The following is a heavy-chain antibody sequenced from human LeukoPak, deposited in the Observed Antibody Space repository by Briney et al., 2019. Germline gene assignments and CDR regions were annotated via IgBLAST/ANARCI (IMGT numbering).Heavy chain of an antibody. Sequence: PGGSLRLSCAASGFTFSSYSMNWVRQAPGKGLEWVSYISSSSSTIYYADSVKGRFTISRDNAKNSLYLQMNSLRAEDTAMYYCASNGNILTGYQDYWGQGTLVTVSS. J-gene: IGHJ4*02. V-gene: IGHV3-48*01. CDR2: ISSSSSTI. CDR3: ASNGNILTGYQDY. D-gene: IGHD3-9*01. CDR1: GFTFSSYS.